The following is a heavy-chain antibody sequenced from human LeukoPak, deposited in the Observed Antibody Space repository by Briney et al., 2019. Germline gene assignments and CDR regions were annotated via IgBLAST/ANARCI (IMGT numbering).Heavy chain of an antibody. J-gene: IGHJ4*02. CDR1: GFTFSSYS. V-gene: IGHV3-21*04. D-gene: IGHD6-19*01. CDR2: ISSSSSYI. Sequence: PGGSLRLSCAASGFTFSSYSMNWVRQAPGKGLEWVSSISSSSSYIYYADSVKGRFAISRDNAKNSLYLQMNSLRSEDTAVYYCATYRDGSGWPKFDYWGQGTLVTVSS. CDR3: ATYRDGSGWPKFDY.